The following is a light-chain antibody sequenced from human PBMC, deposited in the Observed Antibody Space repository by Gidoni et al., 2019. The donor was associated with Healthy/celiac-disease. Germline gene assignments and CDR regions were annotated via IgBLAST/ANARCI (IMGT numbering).Light chain of an antibody. CDR2: DDS. Sequence: SSVLTQPPSVSVPPGKTARITCGGNNIGSKSVHWYQQKPGQAPVLVVYDDSDRPSGIPERFSGSNSGNTATLTISRVEDGDEADYYCQVWDSSSDHVVFGGGTKLTVL. V-gene: IGLV3-21*03. J-gene: IGLJ2*01. CDR3: QVWDSSSDHVV. CDR1: NIGSKS.